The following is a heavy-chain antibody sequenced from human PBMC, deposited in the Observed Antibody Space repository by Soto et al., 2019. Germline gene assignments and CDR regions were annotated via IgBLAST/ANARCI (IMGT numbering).Heavy chain of an antibody. Sequence: GGSLRLSCTASGFTFGDYAMSWFRQAPGKGLERVGFIRSKAYGGTTEYAASVKGRFTISRDDSKSIAYLQMNSLKTEDTAVYYCTREYYDFWSGYRYYFDYWGQGTLVTVSS. CDR2: IRSKAYGGTT. CDR1: GFTFGDYA. J-gene: IGHJ4*02. CDR3: TREYYDFWSGYRYYFDY. D-gene: IGHD3-3*01. V-gene: IGHV3-49*03.